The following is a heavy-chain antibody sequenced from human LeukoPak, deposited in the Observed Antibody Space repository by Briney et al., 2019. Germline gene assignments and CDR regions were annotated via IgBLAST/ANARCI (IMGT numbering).Heavy chain of an antibody. CDR3: ARDTTERYYYYYMDV. D-gene: IGHD5-18*01. Sequence: ASVKVSCKASGYTFTTYDINWVRQATGQGLEWMGWMNPNSGNTGYAQKFQGRVTMTRNTSISTAYMELSSLRSEDTAVYYCARDTTERYYYYYMDVWGKGTTVTVSS. CDR2: MNPNSGNT. J-gene: IGHJ6*03. CDR1: GYTFTTYD. V-gene: IGHV1-8*01.